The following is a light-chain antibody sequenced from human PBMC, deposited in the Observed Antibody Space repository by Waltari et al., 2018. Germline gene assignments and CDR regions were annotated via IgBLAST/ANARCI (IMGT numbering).Light chain of an antibody. Sequence: DIVMTQSPDSPAVSLGERATITCKSSQSVLYSSNNKNYLAWYQQKPGQPPKLLIYWASTRESGVPDRFSGSESGTDFTLTISSLQAEDVAVYYCHQYYSTPFTFGPGTKVDIK. CDR1: QSVLYSSNNKNY. J-gene: IGKJ3*01. CDR2: WAS. V-gene: IGKV4-1*01. CDR3: HQYYSTPFT.